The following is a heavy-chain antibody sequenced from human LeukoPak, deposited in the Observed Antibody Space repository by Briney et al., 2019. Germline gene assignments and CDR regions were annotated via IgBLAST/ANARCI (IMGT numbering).Heavy chain of an antibody. CDR1: GFTFSDYY. CDR2: IKSKTDGGTT. CDR3: TTDVFEYDSSGYYSYDY. Sequence: GGSLRLSCAASGFTFSDYYMSWIRQAPGKGLEWVGRIKSKTDGGTTDYAAPVKGRFTISRDDSKNTLYLQMNSLKTEDTAVYYCTTDVFEYDSSGYYSYDYWGQGTLVTVSA. J-gene: IGHJ4*02. V-gene: IGHV3-15*01. D-gene: IGHD3-22*01.